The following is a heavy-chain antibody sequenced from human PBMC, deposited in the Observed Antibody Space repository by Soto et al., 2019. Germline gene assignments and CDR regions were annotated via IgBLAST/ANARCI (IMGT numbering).Heavy chain of an antibody. CDR1: GGSFSGYY. Sequence: QVQLQQWGAGLLKPSETLSLTCAVYGGSFSGYYWSWIRQPPGKGLEWIGEINHSGSTNYNPSLKRRGTISVDTSKDQFSLTLSSVTAADTAVYYCARGRLVVVAATQYFQHWGQGTLVTVSS. D-gene: IGHD2-15*01. CDR3: ARGRLVVVAATQYFQH. CDR2: INHSGST. V-gene: IGHV4-34*01. J-gene: IGHJ1*01.